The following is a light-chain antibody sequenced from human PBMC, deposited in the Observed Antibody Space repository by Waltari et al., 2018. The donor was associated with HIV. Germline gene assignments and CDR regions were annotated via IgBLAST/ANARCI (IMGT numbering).Light chain of an antibody. CDR3: ATWDKSLNIVL. J-gene: IGLJ2*01. CDR2: DDN. CDR1: NSNIGSRY. Sequence: QSVLTQSPSVSAAPGQKVTISCSGSNSNIGSRYVSWYQHLPGTAPKLLIYDDNERPSGIPARFSGSKSGTSATLGITGLQTGDEAEYYCATWDKSLNIVLFGGGTKVTVL. V-gene: IGLV1-51*01.